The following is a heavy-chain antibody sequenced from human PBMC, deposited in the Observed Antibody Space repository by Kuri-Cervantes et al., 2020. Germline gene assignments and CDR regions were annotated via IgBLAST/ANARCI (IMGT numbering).Heavy chain of an antibody. CDR3: ARARYFDRYYYMDV. CDR2: IWYDATKK. V-gene: IGHV3-33*01. J-gene: IGHJ6*03. D-gene: IGHD3-9*01. Sequence: GGSLRLSCAASGFTFNGYGMHWVRQAPGKGLEWVAIIWYDATKKYYADSVKGRFTVSRDNSKYTLYLEIDSLRAGDTAVYYCARARYFDRYYYMDVWGTGSTVTVSS. CDR1: GFTFNGYG.